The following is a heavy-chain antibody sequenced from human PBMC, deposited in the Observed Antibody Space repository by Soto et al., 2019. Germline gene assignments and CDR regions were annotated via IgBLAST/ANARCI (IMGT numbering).Heavy chain of an antibody. J-gene: IGHJ4*02. V-gene: IGHV3-74*01. D-gene: IGHD3-3*01. CDR3: TADQLVLDSNHIGGIAY. CDR1: GFSFSSYW. Sequence: EVQLVESGGGLGQPGGSLRLSCAASGFSFSSYWMYWVRQAPGKGLVWVSRINSDGTSTNYADSVKGRFTISRDNAKHTLSLQMHSLTVDDTAVYYCTADQLVLDSNHIGGIAYWGQVTLVTVSS. CDR2: INSDGTST.